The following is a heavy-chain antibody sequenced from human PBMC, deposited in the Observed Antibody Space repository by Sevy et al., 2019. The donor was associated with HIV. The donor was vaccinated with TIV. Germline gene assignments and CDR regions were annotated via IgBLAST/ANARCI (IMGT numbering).Heavy chain of an antibody. CDR3: ARDKANYDFWSGYYPLGEYYYYGMDV. V-gene: IGHV1-69*13. Sequence: SVKVSCKASGGTFSSYAISWVRQAPGQGLEWMGGIIPIFGTANYAQKFQGRVMITADESTSTAYMELSSLRSEDTAVYYCARDKANYDFWSGYYPLGEYYYYGMDVWGQGTTVTVSS. D-gene: IGHD3-3*01. CDR1: GGTFSSYA. J-gene: IGHJ6*02. CDR2: IIPIFGTA.